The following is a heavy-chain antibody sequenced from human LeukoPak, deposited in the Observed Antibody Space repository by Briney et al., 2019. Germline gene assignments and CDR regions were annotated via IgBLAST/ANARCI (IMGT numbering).Heavy chain of an antibody. CDR2: IIPIFGTA. V-gene: IGHV1-69*01. CDR3: ARDKRGYAFDI. CDR1: GGTFSSYA. J-gene: IGHJ3*02. Sequence: ASVRVSCKASGGTFSSYAISWVRQAPGQGLEWMGGIIPIFGTANYAQKFQGRVTITADESTSTAYMELSSLRSEDTAVYYYARDKRGYAFDIWGQGTMVTVSS. D-gene: IGHD3-16*01.